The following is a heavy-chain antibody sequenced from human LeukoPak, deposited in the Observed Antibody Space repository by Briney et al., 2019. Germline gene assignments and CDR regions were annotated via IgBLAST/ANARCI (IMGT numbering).Heavy chain of an antibody. D-gene: IGHD2-8*02. V-gene: IGHV3-21*01. CDR1: GFTFSSYS. J-gene: IGHJ4*02. Sequence: GGSLRLSCAASGFTFSSYSMNWVRPAPGEGLEWVSSINSSSSYIYYADSVKGRFTISRDNAKNSLYPQMNSLRAEDTAVYYCARGAISGTVGYYFDYWGQGTLVTVSS. CDR2: INSSSSYI. CDR3: ARGAISGTVGYYFDY.